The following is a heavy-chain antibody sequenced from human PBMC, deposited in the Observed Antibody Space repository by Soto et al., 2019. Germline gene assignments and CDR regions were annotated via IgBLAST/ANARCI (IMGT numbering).Heavy chain of an antibody. CDR3: AKDSTGFPSSRNDY. Sequence: GGSLRLSCAASGFTFSSYAMSWVRQAPGKGLEWVSAISGSGGSTYYADSVKGRFTISRDNSKNTLYLQMNSLRAEDTAVYYCAKDSTGFPSSRNDYWGQGTLVTVSS. D-gene: IGHD2-2*01. CDR1: GFTFSSYA. V-gene: IGHV3-23*01. J-gene: IGHJ4*02. CDR2: ISGSGGST.